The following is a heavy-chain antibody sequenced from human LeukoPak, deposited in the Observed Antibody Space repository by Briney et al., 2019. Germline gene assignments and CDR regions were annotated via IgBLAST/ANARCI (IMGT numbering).Heavy chain of an antibody. J-gene: IGHJ4*02. Sequence: GRSLRLSCAASGFTFSSYALSWVRQAPGKGLEWVSGISGSGGSTHYADSVKGRFTISRDNSKNTVYLEMNSLRAEDTAVYYCAKDRDSSSWYLGSCFGDYWGQGTLVTVSS. CDR1: GFTFSSYA. CDR2: ISGSGGST. V-gene: IGHV3-23*01. D-gene: IGHD6-13*01. CDR3: AKDRDSSSWYLGSCFGDY.